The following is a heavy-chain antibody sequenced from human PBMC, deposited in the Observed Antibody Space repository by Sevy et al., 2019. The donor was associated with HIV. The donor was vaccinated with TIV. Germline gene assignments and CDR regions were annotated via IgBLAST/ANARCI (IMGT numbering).Heavy chain of an antibody. D-gene: IGHD2-21*02. J-gene: IGHJ4*02. CDR1: GGTFSTYI. CDR3: ATAMPCGGDCYYFDS. V-gene: IGHV1-69*10. CDR2: VIASVNMA. Sequence: SVKVSCKASGGTFSTYIINWVRQAHGQGLEWMGGVIASVNMANSAQKFQGRVTITADGSTSTAYMELSSLTSEDTAIYYCATAMPCGGDCYYFDSWGQGTRVTVSS.